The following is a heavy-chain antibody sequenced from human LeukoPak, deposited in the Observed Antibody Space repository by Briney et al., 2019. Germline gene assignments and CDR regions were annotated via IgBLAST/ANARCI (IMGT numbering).Heavy chain of an antibody. J-gene: IGHJ6*03. V-gene: IGHV3-48*03. Sequence: GGSLTLSCEDSGFTFRSYEMNWVRQAPGKGLEWIAYLSSSGSAFSYADSVKGRCTISRDNAKNSLYLQMNSLRAEDTAVYYCARDERCYDFWSGSASAYYYYMDVWGKGTTVTVSS. CDR2: LSSSGSAF. CDR3: ARDERCYDFWSGSASAYYYYMDV. D-gene: IGHD3-3*01. CDR1: GFTFRSYE.